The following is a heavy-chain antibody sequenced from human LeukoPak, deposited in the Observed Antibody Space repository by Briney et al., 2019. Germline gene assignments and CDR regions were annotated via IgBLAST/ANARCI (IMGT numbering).Heavy chain of an antibody. V-gene: IGHV4-30-4*01. CDR2: IYYSGST. J-gene: IGHJ3*02. CDR3: ARYYYYDSSGYYYSAFDI. D-gene: IGHD3-22*01. CDR1: GGSISSGDYY. Sequence: SETLSLTCTVSGGSISSGDYYWSWIRQPPGKSLEWIGYIYYSGSTYYNPSLKSRVTISVDTSKNQFSLKLSSVTAADTAVYYCARYYYYDSSGYYYSAFDIWGQGTMVTVSS.